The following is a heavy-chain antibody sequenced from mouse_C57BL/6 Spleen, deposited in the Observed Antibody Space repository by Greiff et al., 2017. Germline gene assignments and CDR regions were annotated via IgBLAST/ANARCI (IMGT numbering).Heavy chain of an antibody. Sequence: VQLQQSGAELVKPGASVKLSCTASGFNIKDYYMHWVKQRTEQGLEWIGRIEPEDGETKYAPKFQGKATITAEKSSNTAYLQLSSLTSEDTAVYYCAQPFITTVVGVDYWGQGTTLTVSS. CDR3: AQPFITTVVGVDY. V-gene: IGHV14-2*01. CDR1: GFNIKDYY. D-gene: IGHD1-1*01. CDR2: IEPEDGET. J-gene: IGHJ2*01.